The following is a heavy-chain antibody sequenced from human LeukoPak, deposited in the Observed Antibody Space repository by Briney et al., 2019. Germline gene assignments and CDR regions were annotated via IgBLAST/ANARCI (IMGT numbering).Heavy chain of an antibody. J-gene: IGHJ3*02. Sequence: GESLKISCKGSGYSFTSYWIGWVLQMPGKGLEWMVIIYPGDSDTRYSPSFQGQVTISADKSISTAYLQWSSLKASDTAMYYCARRPPPNPWGFDIWGQGTMVTVSS. CDR3: ARRPPPNPWGFDI. CDR2: IYPGDSDT. CDR1: GYSFTSYW. V-gene: IGHV5-51*01. D-gene: IGHD7-27*01.